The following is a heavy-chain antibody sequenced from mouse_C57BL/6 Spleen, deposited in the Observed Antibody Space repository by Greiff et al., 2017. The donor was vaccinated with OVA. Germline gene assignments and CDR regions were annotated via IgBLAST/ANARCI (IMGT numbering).Heavy chain of an antibody. D-gene: IGHD1-1*01. CDR2: ISSGSSTI. J-gene: IGHJ1*03. V-gene: IGHV5-17*01. Sequence: EVQLVESGGGLVKPGGSLKLSCAASGFTFSDYGMHWVRQAPEKGMEWVAYISSGSSTIYYADTVKGRFTISRDNAKNTLFLQMTSLSSEDTAMYYCAKIYGSSYDWDFDVWGTGTTVTVSS. CDR1: GFTFSDYG. CDR3: AKIYGSSYDWDFDV.